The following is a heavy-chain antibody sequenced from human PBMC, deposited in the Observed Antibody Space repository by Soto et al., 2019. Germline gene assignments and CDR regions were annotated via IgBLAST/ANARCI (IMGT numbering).Heavy chain of an antibody. CDR3: AKDKGVITARPYFDL. CDR1: GFTFDDYA. Sequence: VQLVESGGGLVQPGRSLRLSCAASGFTFDDYAMHWVRQAPGKGLEWVSGISWNSGSKVYADSVKGRFTISRDNAKNSLYLQMNSLRAEDTALYYCAKDKGVITARPYFDLWGRGTLVTVSS. CDR2: ISWNSGSK. J-gene: IGHJ2*01. D-gene: IGHD6-6*01. V-gene: IGHV3-9*01.